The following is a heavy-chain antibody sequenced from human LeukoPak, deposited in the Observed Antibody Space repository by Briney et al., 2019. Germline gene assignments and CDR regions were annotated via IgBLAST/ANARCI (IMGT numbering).Heavy chain of an antibody. CDR1: GFTFSNAW. CDR2: IYSKTDGGTT. V-gene: IGHV3-15*01. CDR3: SPSGLTVTTY. Sequence: GGSLRLSCAASGFTFSNAWMSWVRQAPGKGLEWVGRIYSKTDGGTTDYAAPVRGRFTNSRDDSKNTLYLQMNSLKTEDTAVYYCSPSGLTVTTYWGQGTLVTVSS. D-gene: IGHD4-11*01. J-gene: IGHJ4*02.